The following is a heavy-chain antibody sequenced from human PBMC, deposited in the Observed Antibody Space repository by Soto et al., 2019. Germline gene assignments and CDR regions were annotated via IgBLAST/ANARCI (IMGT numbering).Heavy chain of an antibody. CDR2: IDPSDSYT. D-gene: IGHD3-22*01. Sequence: GESLKISCKGSGYSFTSYWISWVRQMPGKGLEWMGRIDPSDSYTNYSPSFQGHVTISADKSISTAYLQWSSLKASDTAMYYCARQNYYDSSGQNYYYFDYWGQGTLVTSPQ. V-gene: IGHV5-10-1*01. CDR3: ARQNYYDSSGQNYYYFDY. CDR1: GYSFTSYW. J-gene: IGHJ4*02.